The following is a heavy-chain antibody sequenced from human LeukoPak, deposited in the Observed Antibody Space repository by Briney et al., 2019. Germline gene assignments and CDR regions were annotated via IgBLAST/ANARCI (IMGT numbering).Heavy chain of an antibody. CDR3: ARDGGASGTKGGAWFDP. D-gene: IGHD1-1*01. Sequence: ASVKVSCKASGYTFTDYYLHWVRQAPGQGLEWMGWTNPNSGTTSSAQKFRGRVTMTRDTSLSTVYMEVRRPTSDDTPVYYCARDGGASGTKGGAWFDPWGQGTLVTVSS. J-gene: IGHJ5*02. CDR1: GYTFTDYY. CDR2: TNPNSGTT. V-gene: IGHV1-2*02.